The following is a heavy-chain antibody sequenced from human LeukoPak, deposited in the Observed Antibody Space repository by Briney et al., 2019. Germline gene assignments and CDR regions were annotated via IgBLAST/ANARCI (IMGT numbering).Heavy chain of an antibody. D-gene: IGHD3-22*01. J-gene: IGHJ4*02. CDR1: GFTFSDAW. V-gene: IGHV3-15*01. CDR2: IKSKTDGGTT. Sequence: PGGSLRLSRAASGFTFSDAWMSWVRQAPGKGLEWVGRIKSKTDGGTTDYAAPVKGRFTISRDDSKNTLYLQMNSLKIEDTAVYYCARYYGDSGSQYYFDYWGQGTLVTVSS. CDR3: ARYYGDSGSQYYFDY.